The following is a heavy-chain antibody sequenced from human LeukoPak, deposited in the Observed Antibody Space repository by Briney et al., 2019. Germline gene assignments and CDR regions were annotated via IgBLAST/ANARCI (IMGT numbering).Heavy chain of an antibody. D-gene: IGHD6-6*01. Sequence: PGGSLRLSCSASGFTFSAYAMHWVRQAAGKGLQFVSGISRSGGGTFYTDSVKGRFTVSRDNSKNTLYLQMSSLRPEDTAVYYCVGRDSSGYWGQGTLVTVSS. V-gene: IGHV3-64D*08. CDR1: GFTFSAYA. J-gene: IGHJ4*02. CDR2: ISRSGGGT. CDR3: VGRDSSGY.